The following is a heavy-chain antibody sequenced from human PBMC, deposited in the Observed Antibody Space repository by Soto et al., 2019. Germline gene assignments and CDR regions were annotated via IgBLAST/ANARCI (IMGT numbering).Heavy chain of an antibody. V-gene: IGHV3-23*01. Sequence: EVQVSESGGGLVRPGGSLRLSCAASGFIFTNYAMNWVRQAPGKGLEWVSVIGGRGNSAYYADSVQGRFTISRDNSKNTLSLQMSSLTADDTAIYYCVREGRRSFDFWGRGTMVTVSS. CDR3: VREGRRSFDF. CDR1: GFIFTNYA. J-gene: IGHJ3*01. CDR2: IGGRGNSA.